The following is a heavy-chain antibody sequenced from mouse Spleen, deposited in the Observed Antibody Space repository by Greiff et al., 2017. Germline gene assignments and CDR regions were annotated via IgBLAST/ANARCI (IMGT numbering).Heavy chain of an antibody. CDR3: ARWLLRVYAMDY. J-gene: IGHJ4*01. CDR1: GYTFTSYW. CDR2: IDPSDSYT. D-gene: IGHD2-3*01. V-gene: IGHV1-69*01. Sequence: QVQLQQPGAELVMPGASVKLSCKASGYTFTSYWMHWVKQRPGQGLEWIGEIDPSDSYTNYNQKFKCKATLTVDKSSSTAYMQLSSLTSEDSAVYYCARWLLRVYAMDYWGQGTSVTVSS.